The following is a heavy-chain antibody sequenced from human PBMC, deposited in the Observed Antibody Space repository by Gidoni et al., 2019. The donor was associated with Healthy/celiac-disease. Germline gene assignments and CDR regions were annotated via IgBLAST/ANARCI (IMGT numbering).Heavy chain of an antibody. CDR1: GASANSATPPSY. D-gene: IGHD2-21*02. Sequence: QVQLQRPGPGLVRPSEALSLNCSISGASANSATPPSYWTWIRQAPGKGLEWIGYIYYNGQTDYNPSLKSRVAISLDSSNDQFSLKLHAVTAADTAVYYCAEDSFGVVTYWAPGFLVTVAS. CDR2: IYYNGQT. J-gene: IGHJ4*02. V-gene: IGHV4-61*01. CDR3: AEDSFGVVTY.